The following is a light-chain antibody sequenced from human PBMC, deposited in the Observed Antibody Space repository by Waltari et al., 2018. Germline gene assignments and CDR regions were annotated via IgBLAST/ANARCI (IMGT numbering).Light chain of an antibody. J-gene: IGLJ2*01. CDR2: GNS. CDR1: SSTTGAGYD. V-gene: IGLV1-40*01. Sequence: QSVLTQPPSVSGAPGQRVTISCTGTSSTTGAGYDVPWYQQLPGTAPKLLIYGNSNRPSGVPDRFSGSKSGTSASLAITGLQAEDEADYYCQSYDSSLSVVFGGGTKLTVL. CDR3: QSYDSSLSVV.